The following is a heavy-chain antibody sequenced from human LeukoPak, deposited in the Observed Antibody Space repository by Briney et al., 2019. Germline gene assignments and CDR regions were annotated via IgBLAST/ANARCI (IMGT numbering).Heavy chain of an antibody. J-gene: IGHJ4*02. CDR1: GFTFSDYY. D-gene: IGHD3-16*01. CDR2: INQDGGEK. CDR3: ARYRHLYY. V-gene: IGHV3-7*01. Sequence: PGGSLRLSCAASGFTFSDYYMSWIRQAPGKGLEWVASINQDGGEKYSLDSVKGRFTISRDNTKSSLYLQMNSLRAEDTAMYYCARYRHLYYWGQGTLVTVSS.